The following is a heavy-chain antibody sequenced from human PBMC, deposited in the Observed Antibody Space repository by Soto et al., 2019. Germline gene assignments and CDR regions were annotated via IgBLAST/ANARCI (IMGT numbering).Heavy chain of an antibody. Sequence: QVQLVQSGAEVKKPGSSVKVSCKASGGTFSSYAISWVRQAPGQGLEWMGGIIPIFGTANYAQKFQGRVTITGDESTSTAYMELSSLRSEDTAVYYCARDGLDSSGYSYALPYNWFDPWGQGTLVTVSS. CDR3: ARDGLDSSGYSYALPYNWFDP. D-gene: IGHD3-22*01. CDR2: IIPIFGTA. CDR1: GGTFSSYA. V-gene: IGHV1-69*12. J-gene: IGHJ5*02.